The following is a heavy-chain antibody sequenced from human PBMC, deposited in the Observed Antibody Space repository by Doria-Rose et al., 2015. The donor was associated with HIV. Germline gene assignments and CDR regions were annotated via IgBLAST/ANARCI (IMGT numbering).Heavy chain of an antibody. Sequence: CAASGFKFDDYAMHWVRQSPAKGLEWVSGISWNSETIGYADSVKGRFTISRDNAKNSLYLQMNSLRTEDTASYYCVKDRAFGLVMGWFDPWGQGAVVTVSS. V-gene: IGHV3-9*01. D-gene: IGHD3-3*01. CDR3: VKDRAFGLVMGWFDP. J-gene: IGHJ5*02. CDR2: ISWNSETI. CDR1: GFKFDDYA.